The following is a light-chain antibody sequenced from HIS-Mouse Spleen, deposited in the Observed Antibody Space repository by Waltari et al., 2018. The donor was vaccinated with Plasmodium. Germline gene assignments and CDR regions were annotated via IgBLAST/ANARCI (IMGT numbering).Light chain of an antibody. CDR1: ALPKQY. J-gene: IGLJ3*02. CDR3: QSADSSGTPNWV. V-gene: IGLV3-25*03. Sequence: SYELTQPPSVSVSPGQTARSTCSGDALPKQYAYWYQQKPGQAPVLVIYKDSERPSGLPERFSGSSSGTTVTLTISGVQAEDEADYYCQSADSSGTPNWVFGGGTKLTVL. CDR2: KDS.